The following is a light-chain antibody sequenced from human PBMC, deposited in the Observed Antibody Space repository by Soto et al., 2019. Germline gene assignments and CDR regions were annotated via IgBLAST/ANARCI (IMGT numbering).Light chain of an antibody. J-gene: IGKJ1*01. CDR1: QSVSSSY. V-gene: IGKV3-20*01. Sequence: EIVLTQSPGTLSLSPGERATLSCRASQSVSSSYLAWYQQKPGQAPRLLIYGASSRATGLPDRFSGSGSGTDFTLTISRLEPEDFAVYYCQQYGSSLWTFGQGTKVDIK. CDR3: QQYGSSLWT. CDR2: GAS.